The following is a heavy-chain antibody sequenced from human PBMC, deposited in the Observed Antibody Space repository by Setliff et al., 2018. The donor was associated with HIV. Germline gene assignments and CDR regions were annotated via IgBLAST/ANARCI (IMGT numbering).Heavy chain of an antibody. CDR3: ARGVVDYDFWSGSGDYYYMDV. J-gene: IGHJ6*03. D-gene: IGHD3-3*01. V-gene: IGHV4-59*11. CDR1: GGSISSHY. Sequence: KPSETLSLTCTVSGGSISSHYWSWIRQSPGKGLEWIGYFYYSGTTNYKPYLKSRVTISADTSKNQISLKVKSVTAADTAVYYCARGVVDYDFWSGSGDYYYMDVWGKGTTVTVSS. CDR2: FYYSGTT.